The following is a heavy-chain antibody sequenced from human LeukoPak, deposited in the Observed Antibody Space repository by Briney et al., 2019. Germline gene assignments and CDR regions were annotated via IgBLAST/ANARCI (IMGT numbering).Heavy chain of an antibody. CDR3: AREGDYYDSSGYLGAFDI. J-gene: IGHJ3*02. D-gene: IGHD3-22*01. V-gene: IGHV3-30*02. Sequence: GGSLRLSCAASGFTFSSYGMHWVRQAPGKGLEWVTFIRYDGTNKYYADSVKGRFAISRDNSKNTLYLQMNSLRAEDTAVYYCAREGDYYDSSGYLGAFDIWGQGTMVTVSS. CDR2: IRYDGTNK. CDR1: GFTFSSYG.